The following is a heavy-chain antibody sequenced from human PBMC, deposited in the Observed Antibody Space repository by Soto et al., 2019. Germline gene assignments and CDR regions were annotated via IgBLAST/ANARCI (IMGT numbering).Heavy chain of an antibody. CDR3: ARGSGIAAAGNFDP. Sequence: GASVMVSCKASGYTSTSYGISWVRQAPGQGLEWMGWISAYNGNTNYAQKLQGRVTMTTDTSTSTAYMELRSLRSDDTAVYYCARGSGIAAAGNFDPWGQGTLVTVSS. CDR2: ISAYNGNT. D-gene: IGHD6-13*01. J-gene: IGHJ5*02. V-gene: IGHV1-18*01. CDR1: GYTSTSYG.